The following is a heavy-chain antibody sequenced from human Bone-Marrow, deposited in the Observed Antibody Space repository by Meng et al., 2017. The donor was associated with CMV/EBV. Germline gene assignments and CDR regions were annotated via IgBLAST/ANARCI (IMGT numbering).Heavy chain of an antibody. V-gene: IGHV1-69*04. CDR2: IIPILGIA. Sequence: SVKVSCKASGYTFTSYGISWVRQAPGQGLEWMGRIIPILGIANYAQKFQGRVTITADKSTSTAYMELSSLGSEDTAVYYCARTVAAQGSLDYWGQGTLVTVSS. D-gene: IGHD4-23*01. CDR1: GYTFTSYG. CDR3: ARTVAAQGSLDY. J-gene: IGHJ4*02.